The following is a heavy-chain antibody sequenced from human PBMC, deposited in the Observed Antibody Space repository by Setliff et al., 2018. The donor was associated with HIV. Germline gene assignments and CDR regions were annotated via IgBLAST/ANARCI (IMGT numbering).Heavy chain of an antibody. CDR2: IYYSENT. D-gene: IGHD3-22*01. Sequence: KPSETLSLTCTVSGGSITNSNYYWGWFRQPPGKGLTWIGAIYYSENTYYNPSHKSRLTMSVDTAKNRFSLKLISVTAADTAVYYCARQTAITMIVVVIGRYFDYWGQGTLVTVSS. CDR1: GGSITNSNYY. V-gene: IGHV4-39*01. CDR3: ARQTAITMIVVVIGRYFDY. J-gene: IGHJ4*02.